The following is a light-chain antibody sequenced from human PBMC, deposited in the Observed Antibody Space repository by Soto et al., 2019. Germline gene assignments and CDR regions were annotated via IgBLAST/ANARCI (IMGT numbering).Light chain of an antibody. CDR3: HQYNNYPWT. CDR2: KAS. V-gene: IGKV1-5*03. Sequence: DIQMTQSPSTLSASVGDRVTITCRASQNLNNWLAWLQQKPGKAPTLLIYKASGLDSGVPSRFSGSGSGTEFTLTISSLQPDDFSTYYCHQYNNYPWTFGQGTKVDMK. J-gene: IGKJ1*01. CDR1: QNLNNW.